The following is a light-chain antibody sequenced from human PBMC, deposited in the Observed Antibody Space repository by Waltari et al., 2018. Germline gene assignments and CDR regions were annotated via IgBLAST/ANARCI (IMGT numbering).Light chain of an antibody. CDR2: KDS. J-gene: IGLJ3*02. V-gene: IGLV3-25*03. CDR3: QSADSSGTYEV. CDR1: ALPKQY. Sequence: SYELTQPPSVSVSPGQTARITCSGDALPKQYAYWYQQKPGQAPVLVIYKDSERPSGIPELFSGSSSGTTVTLTISGGQAEDEADYYCQSADSSGTYEVFGGGTKLTVL.